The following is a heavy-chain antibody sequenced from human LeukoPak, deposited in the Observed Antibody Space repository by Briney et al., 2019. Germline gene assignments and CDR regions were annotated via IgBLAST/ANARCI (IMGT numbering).Heavy chain of an antibody. CDR1: GGSISSYY. D-gene: IGHD3-10*01. J-gene: IGHJ5*02. CDR3: ARDAGFGSWASFDP. Sequence: SETLSLTCTVSGGSISSYYWSWIRQPPGKGLEWIGYIYYSGSTNYNPSLKSRVTISVDTSENPFSLKLSSVTAADTAVYYCARDAGFGSWASFDPWGQGTLVTVSS. V-gene: IGHV4-59*01. CDR2: IYYSGST.